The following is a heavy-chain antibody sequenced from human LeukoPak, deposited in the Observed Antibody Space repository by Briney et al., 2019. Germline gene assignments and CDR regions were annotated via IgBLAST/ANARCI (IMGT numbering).Heavy chain of an antibody. J-gene: IGHJ4*02. Sequence: PGVSLTLSCTACGFTLSNYEMNWLRQATGKGLEWVSYFSGSGSTIYYADSVRGRFTISRDNAKESLYLQMSSLRAEDTAVYYCARGLTYFDILTGFHDRLDYFDYWGQGTLVTVSS. CDR2: FSGSGSTI. CDR3: ARGLTYFDILTGFHDRLDYFDY. V-gene: IGHV3-48*03. CDR1: GFTLSNYE. D-gene: IGHD3-9*01.